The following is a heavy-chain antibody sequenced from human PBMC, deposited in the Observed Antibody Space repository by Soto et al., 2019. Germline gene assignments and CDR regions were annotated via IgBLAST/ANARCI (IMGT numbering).Heavy chain of an antibody. J-gene: IGHJ4*02. CDR1: GFTFDDDA. CDR2: ISWNSGSI. D-gene: IGHD3-3*01. CDR3: ALEWGP. V-gene: IGHV3-9*01. Sequence: EVQLVESGGGLVQPGRSLRLSCAASGFTFDDDAMHWVRQAPGKGLEWVSGISWNSGSIGYADSVKGRLTISRDNANNALYLQMNSLSAEDTALYYCALEWGPGGQGTLVTVSS.